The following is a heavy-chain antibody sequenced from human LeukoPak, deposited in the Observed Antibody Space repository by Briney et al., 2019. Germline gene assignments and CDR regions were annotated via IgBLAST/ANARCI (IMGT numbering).Heavy chain of an antibody. Sequence: SETLSLTCTVSGGSISSYYWSWIRQPAGKGLEWIGRIYTSGSTNYNPSLKSRVTMSVDTSENQFSLKLSSVTAADTAVYYCARDSSYYDYVWGSYRMYYFDYWGQGTLVTVSS. V-gene: IGHV4-4*07. CDR1: GGSISSYY. CDR3: ARDSSYYDYVWGSYRMYYFDY. D-gene: IGHD3-16*02. J-gene: IGHJ4*02. CDR2: IYTSGST.